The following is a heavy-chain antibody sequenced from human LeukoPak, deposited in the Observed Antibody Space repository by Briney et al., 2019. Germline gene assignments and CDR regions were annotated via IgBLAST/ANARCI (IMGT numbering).Heavy chain of an antibody. CDR1: GGSFSGYY. CDR2: INHSGST. J-gene: IGHJ4*02. Sequence: SETLSLTCAVYGGSFSGYYWSWIRQPPGKGLEWIGEINHSGSTNYNPSLKSRVTISVDTSKNQFSLKLGSVTAADTAVYYCARRTTVTIPFGYWGQGTLVTVSS. D-gene: IGHD4-11*01. V-gene: IGHV4-34*01. CDR3: ARRTTVTIPFGY.